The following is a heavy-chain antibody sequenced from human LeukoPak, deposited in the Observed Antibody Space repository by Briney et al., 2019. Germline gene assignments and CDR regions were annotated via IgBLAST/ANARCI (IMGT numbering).Heavy chain of an antibody. D-gene: IGHD6-19*01. J-gene: IGHJ4*02. CDR3: AKVRVSIAVALKPDFDY. V-gene: IGHV3-23*01. CDR2: ISGSGGSK. Sequence: PGGSLRLSCAASGFTFSSYAMSWVRQAPGKGLEWVSAISGSGGSKYYADSVKGRFTISRDNSKNTLYLQMNSLRAEDTAVYYCAKVRVSIAVALKPDFDYWGQGTLVTVSS. CDR1: GFTFSSYA.